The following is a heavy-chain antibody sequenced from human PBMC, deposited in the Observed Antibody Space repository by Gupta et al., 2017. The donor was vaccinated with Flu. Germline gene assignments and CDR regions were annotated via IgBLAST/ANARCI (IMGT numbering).Heavy chain of an antibody. Sequence: EVQLVESGGGLVQPGGSLRLSCAASGFSFSNYWMHWVRQAPGKGLVWVSRINNDGTSTTYADSVKGRFTISRDNAKNTLYLQMNSLRAEDTAVFYCARAPGPTLVEATAGFDYWGQGTLVTVSS. D-gene: IGHD1-26*01. CDR2: INNDGTST. CDR3: ARAPGPTLVEATAGFDY. J-gene: IGHJ4*02. V-gene: IGHV3-74*01. CDR1: GFSFSNYW.